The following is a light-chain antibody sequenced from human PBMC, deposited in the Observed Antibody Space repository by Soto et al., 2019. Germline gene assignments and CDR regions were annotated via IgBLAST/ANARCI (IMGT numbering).Light chain of an antibody. Sequence: QSALTQPASVSGSPGQSITISCTGTTSEFGNYNLVSGYQQHPDKAPKLILYEGSRRPSGVSNRFSGSKLVNTASLTISGLQTEDEADYYCCSYAGGSAFVFGGGTKLTVL. CDR1: TSEFGNYNL. J-gene: IGLJ3*02. V-gene: IGLV2-23*03. CDR2: EGS. CDR3: CSYAGGSAFV.